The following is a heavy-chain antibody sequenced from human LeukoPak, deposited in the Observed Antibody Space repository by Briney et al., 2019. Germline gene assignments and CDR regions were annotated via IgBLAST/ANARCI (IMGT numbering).Heavy chain of an antibody. CDR2: IIPIFGTA. J-gene: IGHJ4*02. CDR3: ASSLPGIAAAGNAY. Sequence: SVKVSCKASGGTFSSYAISWVRQAPGQGLEWMGGIIPIFGTANYAQKFQGRVTITTDESTGTAYMELSSLRSEDTAVYYCASSLPGIAAAGNAYWGQGTLVTVSS. D-gene: IGHD6-13*01. CDR1: GGTFSSYA. V-gene: IGHV1-69*05.